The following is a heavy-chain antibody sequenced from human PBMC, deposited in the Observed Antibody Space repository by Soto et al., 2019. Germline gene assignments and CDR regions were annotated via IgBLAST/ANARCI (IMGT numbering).Heavy chain of an antibody. CDR1: GFTFSSYG. CDR2: IWYDGSNK. CDR3: AREATALLFDY. V-gene: IGHV3-33*01. J-gene: IGHJ4*02. D-gene: IGHD2-2*01. Sequence: QVQLVESGGGVVQPGRSLRLSCAASGFTFSSYGMHWVRQAPGKGLEWVAVIWYDGSNKYYADSVKGRFTISRDNSKNTRYLQMNSLRAEDTAVYYCAREATALLFDYWGQGTLVTVSS.